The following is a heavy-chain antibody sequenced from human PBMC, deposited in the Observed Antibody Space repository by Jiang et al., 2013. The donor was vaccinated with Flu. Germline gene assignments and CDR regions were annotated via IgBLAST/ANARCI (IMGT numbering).Heavy chain of an antibody. D-gene: IGHD2/OR15-2a*01. CDR1: GGSINSYY. CDR2: VYYGGST. J-gene: IGHJ4*02. Sequence: GPGLVKPSETLSLTCTVSGGSINSYYWSWIRQPPGKGLEWIGYVYYGGSTNYNPSLKSRVTISVDTSKNQFSLKLSSVTAADTAVYYCARQESYLYYFDYWGQGTLVTVSS. V-gene: IGHV4-59*01. CDR3: ARQESYLYYFDY.